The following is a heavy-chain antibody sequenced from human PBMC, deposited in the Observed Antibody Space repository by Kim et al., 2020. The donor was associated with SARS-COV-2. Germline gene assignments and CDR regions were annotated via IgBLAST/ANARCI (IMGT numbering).Heavy chain of an antibody. Sequence: ASVKVSCKASGYPFTSYHIHWMRQAPGQRLEWMGLISAGNGVATYSQNVQDRVTITRDTSATTAFMELSSLSFEDTALYFCARDLTGDRSSYFDYWGQGSLVAVSS. V-gene: IGHV1-3*01. CDR3: ARDLTGDRSSYFDY. D-gene: IGHD7-27*01. J-gene: IGHJ4*02. CDR2: ISAGNGVA. CDR1: GYPFTSYH.